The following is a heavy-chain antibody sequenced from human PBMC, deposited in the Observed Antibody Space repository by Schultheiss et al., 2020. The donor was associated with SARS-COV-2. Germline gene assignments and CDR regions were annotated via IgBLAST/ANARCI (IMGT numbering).Heavy chain of an antibody. CDR3: ATGTTRFDD. CDR2: ISGGGSTI. Sequence: GGSLRLSCAASGFTFSRHSMNWVRQAPGKGLEWVSYISGGGSTIYYADSVKGRFTISRDNAKNSLYLQMNSLRAEDTAVYYCATGTTRFDDWGQGTLVTVSS. D-gene: IGHD4-17*01. J-gene: IGHJ4*02. V-gene: IGHV3-48*01. CDR1: GFTFSRHS.